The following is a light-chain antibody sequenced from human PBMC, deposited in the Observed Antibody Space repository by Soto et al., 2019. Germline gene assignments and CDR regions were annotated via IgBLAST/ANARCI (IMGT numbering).Light chain of an antibody. V-gene: IGLV2-14*01. CDR2: EVT. CDR3: VSYTSGSTPYV. CDR1: SSDVGGYNY. J-gene: IGLJ1*01. Sequence: QPVLTQPASVSGSPGQSITISCTGSSSDVGGYNYVSWYQHHPGKAPKLMIYEVTNRPSGVSNRFSGSKSGDTASLTISGVQPEDEADYYCVSYTSGSTPYVFGTGTKLTVL.